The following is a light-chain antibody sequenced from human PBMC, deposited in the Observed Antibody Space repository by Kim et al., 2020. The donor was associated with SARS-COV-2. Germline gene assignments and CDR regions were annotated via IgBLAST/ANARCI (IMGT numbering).Light chain of an antibody. CDR2: KAS. Sequence: SASVGDRVTITCRASQNINTWLAWYQQKPGKAPKVLIYKASSLESGVPSRFSGSGSGTEFTLTISSLQPDDFATYYRQQYNSYWTFGQGTKVDIK. J-gene: IGKJ1*01. V-gene: IGKV1-5*03. CDR1: QNINTW. CDR3: QQYNSYWT.